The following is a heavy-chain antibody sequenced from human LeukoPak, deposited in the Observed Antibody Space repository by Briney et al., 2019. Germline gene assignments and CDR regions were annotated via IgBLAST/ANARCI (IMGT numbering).Heavy chain of an antibody. CDR3: AKPYYGSGSYYGFNYYAFDY. V-gene: IGHV3-23*01. D-gene: IGHD3-10*01. CDR2: ISGSGGST. J-gene: IGHJ4*02. CDR1: GCTFSSYA. Sequence: PGGSLRLSCAASGCTFSSYAMSWVRQAPGKGLEWVSIISGSGGSTNYADSVKGRFTISRDNSKNTLYLQMNSLRAEDTAVYYCAKPYYGSGSYYGFNYYAFDYWGQGTLVTVSS.